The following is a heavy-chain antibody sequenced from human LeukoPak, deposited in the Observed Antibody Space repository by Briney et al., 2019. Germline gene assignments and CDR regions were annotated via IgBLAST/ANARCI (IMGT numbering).Heavy chain of an antibody. V-gene: IGHV4-30-4*02. CDR2: IYYSGST. J-gene: IGHJ4*02. Sequence: PSDTLSHTRTLSGGSISRGDYCRSWIRQPPGEGLGWIGYIYYSGSTYYNPSLKSRVTISVDTSKNQFSLKLSSVTAADTAVYYCARDLGGGAAGVDYWGQGTLVTVSS. CDR1: GGSISRGDYC. D-gene: IGHD6-13*01. CDR3: ARDLGGGAAGVDY.